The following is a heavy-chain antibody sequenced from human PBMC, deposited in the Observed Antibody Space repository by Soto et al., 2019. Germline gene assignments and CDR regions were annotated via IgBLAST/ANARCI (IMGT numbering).Heavy chain of an antibody. CDR2: IIPVFGSA. Sequence: QVQLVQSGAEVKKPGSSVKVSCKASGDTFSSYSITWVRQAPGQGVEWMGGIIPVFGSANYAQKFQGRVTITADESTSTAYMELSSLRSQDTAVYFCARDDGWNYRYYDMEVWGQGTTVTVSS. CDR3: ARDDGWNYRYYDMEV. J-gene: IGHJ6*02. D-gene: IGHD1-7*01. V-gene: IGHV1-69*01. CDR1: GDTFSSYS.